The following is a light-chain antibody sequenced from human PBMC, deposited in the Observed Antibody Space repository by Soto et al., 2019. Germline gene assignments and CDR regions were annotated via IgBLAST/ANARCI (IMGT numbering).Light chain of an antibody. CDR1: QSISSW. CDR2: KAS. V-gene: IGKV1-5*03. Sequence: IQMTQSPSTLSASVGDRVTITCRASQSISSWLAWYQQKPGKAPKLLIYKASSLESGVPSRFSGSGSGTEFTLTISSLQPDDFATYYCQQYNSYSHTFGQGTRLEIK. J-gene: IGKJ5*01. CDR3: QQYNSYSHT.